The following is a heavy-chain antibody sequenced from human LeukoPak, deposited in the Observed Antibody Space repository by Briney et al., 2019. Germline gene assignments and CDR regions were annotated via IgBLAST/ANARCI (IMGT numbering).Heavy chain of an antibody. CDR1: GFTFSNYN. Sequence: GGSLRLSCAASGFTFSNYNMNWVRQAPGKGLEWVSSISSSSSYIYYADSVKGRFTISRGNAKNSLYLQMNSLRAEDTAVYYCASSGIAVAGHYFDYWGQGTLVTVSS. CDR3: ASSGIAVAGHYFDY. V-gene: IGHV3-21*01. J-gene: IGHJ4*02. CDR2: ISSSSSYI. D-gene: IGHD6-19*01.